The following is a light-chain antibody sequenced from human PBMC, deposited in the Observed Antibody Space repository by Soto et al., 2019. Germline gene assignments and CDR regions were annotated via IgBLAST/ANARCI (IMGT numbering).Light chain of an antibody. CDR2: EVT. V-gene: IGLV2-8*01. CDR1: SSDVGGYNY. CDR3: SSFSGGGNPVL. J-gene: IGLJ2*01. Sequence: QSALTQPPSASGSLGQSVTISCTGTSSDVGGYNYVSWHQQHPGKAPKVMIYEVTKRPPGVPDRFSGSKSGNTASLTVSGLQDEDEDDYYCSSFSGGGNPVLLGGGTKLTVL.